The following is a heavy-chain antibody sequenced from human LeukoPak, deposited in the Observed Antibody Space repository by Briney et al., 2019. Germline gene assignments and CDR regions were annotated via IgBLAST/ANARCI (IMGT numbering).Heavy chain of an antibody. Sequence: PGRSLRLSCAASGFTFSSYGMHWVRQAPGKGLEWEAVISYDGSNKYYADSVKGRFTISRDNSKNTLYLQMNSLRAEDTAVYYCAKDIVVVTAPLGYYGMDVWGQGTTVTVSS. CDR2: ISYDGSNK. CDR1: GFTFSSYG. D-gene: IGHD2-21*02. V-gene: IGHV3-30*18. CDR3: AKDIVVVTAPLGYYGMDV. J-gene: IGHJ6*02.